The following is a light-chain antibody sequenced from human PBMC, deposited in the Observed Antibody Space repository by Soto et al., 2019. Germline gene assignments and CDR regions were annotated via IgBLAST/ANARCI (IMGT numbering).Light chain of an antibody. CDR2: EVY. V-gene: IGLV2-8*01. Sequence: QSVLTQPPSASGSPGQSVTISCTGTRDDVGGYNYVSWFQQLPGKAPKLMIYEVYKRPTGVPARFSGSKSGNTASLTVSGPQAGDEAIYYCSSYVTSNVVVFGGGTKLTVL. J-gene: IGLJ2*01. CDR1: RDDVGGYNY. CDR3: SSYVTSNVVV.